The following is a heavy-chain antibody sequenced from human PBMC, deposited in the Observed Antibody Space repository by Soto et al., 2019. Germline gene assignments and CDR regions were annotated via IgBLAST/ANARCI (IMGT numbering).Heavy chain of an antibody. CDR3: ARSGRFVVGATTGPYFDL. CDR2: ISAYNGNT. CDR1: GYTFTSYG. D-gene: IGHD1-26*01. J-gene: IGHJ2*01. V-gene: IGHV1-18*01. Sequence: QVQLVQSGAEVKKPGASVKVSCKASGYTFTSYGISWVRQAPGQGREWMGWISAYNGNTNYAQKLQGRVTMTTDTSTSTAYMELRSLRSDDTAVYYCARSGRFVVGATTGPYFDLWGRGTLVTVSS.